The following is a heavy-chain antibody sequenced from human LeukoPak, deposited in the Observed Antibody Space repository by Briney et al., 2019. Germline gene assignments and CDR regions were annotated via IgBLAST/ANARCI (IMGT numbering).Heavy chain of an antibody. CDR3: ARGQPPSYYDMDV. CDR1: GFTFRISW. Sequence: GGSLRLSCAASGFTFRISWMSWVRQAPGKGLEWVAVIWSDGSSKHYADSVKGRFTISRDNSKNTLYLQMSSLRAEDTALYYCARGQPPSYYDMDVWGQGTTVTVSS. D-gene: IGHD6-13*01. V-gene: IGHV3-33*08. J-gene: IGHJ6*02. CDR2: IWSDGSSK.